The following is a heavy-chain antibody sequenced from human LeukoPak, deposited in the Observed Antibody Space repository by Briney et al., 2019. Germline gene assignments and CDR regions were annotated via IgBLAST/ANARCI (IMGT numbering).Heavy chain of an antibody. CDR1: GFTFSSYA. CDR2: ISGSGGST. J-gene: IGHJ4*02. V-gene: IGHV3-23*01. D-gene: IGHD1-26*01. CDR3: AEKKSFYFDY. Sequence: GGSLRLSCAASGFTFSSYAMSWVRQAPGKGLEWVSAISGSGGSTYYADSVKGRFTISRDNSKNTLYLQMNSLKAEDTAIYYCAEKKSFYFDYWGQGTLVTVSS.